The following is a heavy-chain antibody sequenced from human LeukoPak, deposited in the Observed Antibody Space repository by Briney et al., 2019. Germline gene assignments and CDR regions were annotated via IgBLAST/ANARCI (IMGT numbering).Heavy chain of an antibody. V-gene: IGHV3-74*01. CDR2: INGYGSST. CDR1: GFTFASYW. D-gene: IGHD3-22*01. J-gene: IGHJ4*02. Sequence: GGSLRLSCAASGFTFASYWMHWVRQAPGKGLVWVSRINGYGSSTDFADSVKGRFTISRDNAKNTLYLQMNSLRAEDTAVYYCARDRPNYYDSSGHYYRRDGDYWGQGTLVTVSS. CDR3: ARDRPNYYDSSGHYYRRDGDY.